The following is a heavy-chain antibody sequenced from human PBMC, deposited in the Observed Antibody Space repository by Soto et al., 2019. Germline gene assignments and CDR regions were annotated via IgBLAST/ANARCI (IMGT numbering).Heavy chain of an antibody. V-gene: IGHV4-31*03. Sequence: SETLSLTCTVSGGSISSGGYYWSWIRQHPGKGLEWIGYIYYSGSTYYNPSLKSRVTISVDTSKNQFSLKLSSVTAADTAVYYCARLPIEYSSSSVWFDPWGQGTLVTVSS. J-gene: IGHJ5*02. CDR2: IYYSGST. CDR3: ARLPIEYSSSSVWFDP. CDR1: GGSISSGGYY. D-gene: IGHD6-6*01.